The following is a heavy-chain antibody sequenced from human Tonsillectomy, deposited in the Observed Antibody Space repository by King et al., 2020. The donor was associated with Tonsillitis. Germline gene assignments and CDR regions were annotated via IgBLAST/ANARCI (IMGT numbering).Heavy chain of an antibody. J-gene: IGHJ6*02. V-gene: IGHV1-69*01. D-gene: IGHD5-24*01. CDR3: ARRGAGAEQIENGMDV. Sequence: VQLVESGADMKKPGSSVKVSCKASGGTFSSYAISWVRQAPGQGLEWMGGISAIFGTTNYAKKFQGRVTITADESTSTAYMEMSSLRYEDTAVYYCARRGAGAEQIENGMDVWGQGTTGTVSS. CDR2: ISAIFGTT. CDR1: GGTFSSYA.